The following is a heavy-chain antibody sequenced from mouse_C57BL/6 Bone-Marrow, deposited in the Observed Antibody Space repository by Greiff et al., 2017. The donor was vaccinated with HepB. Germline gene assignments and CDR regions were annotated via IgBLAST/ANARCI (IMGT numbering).Heavy chain of an antibody. V-gene: IGHV1-63*01. CDR3: ARGSYYGSSSASFAY. Sequence: VQLQQSGAELVRPGTSVKMSCKASGYTFTNYWIGWAKQRPGHGLEWIGDIYPGGGYTNYNEKFKGKATLTADKSSSTAYMQFSSLTSEDSAIYYCARGSYYGSSSASFAYWGQGTLVTVSA. CDR2: IYPGGGYT. D-gene: IGHD1-1*01. CDR1: GYTFTNYW. J-gene: IGHJ3*01.